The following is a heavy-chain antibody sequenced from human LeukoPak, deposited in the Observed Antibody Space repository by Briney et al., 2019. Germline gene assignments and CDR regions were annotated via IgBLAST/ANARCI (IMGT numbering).Heavy chain of an antibody. J-gene: IGHJ4*02. CDR3: ASEEIDYYDSSGYFSY. CDR1: GGSISSYY. CDR2: IYYSGST. D-gene: IGHD3-22*01. Sequence: SETLSLTCTVSGGSISSYYWSWIRQPPGKGLEWIGYIYYSGSTNYSPSLKSRVTISVDTSKNQFSLKLSSVTAADTAVYYCASEEIDYYDSSGYFSYWGQGTLVTVSS. V-gene: IGHV4-59*01.